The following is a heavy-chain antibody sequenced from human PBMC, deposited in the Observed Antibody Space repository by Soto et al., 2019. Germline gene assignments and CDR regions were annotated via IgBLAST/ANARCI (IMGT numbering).Heavy chain of an antibody. D-gene: IGHD6-6*01. V-gene: IGHV4-59*11. Sequence: QVQLQESGPGLVKPSETLSLTCTVSGGSISSLYWSWLRQPPGKGLEGIGYIYYRGTTNYNPSLQSRVLISAGTAKSQFPLKLRAVTAADTAVYYCARFMGVSTRPSDYFDSWGQGTLVTVSS. J-gene: IGHJ4*02. CDR2: IYYRGTT. CDR1: GGSISSLY. CDR3: ARFMGVSTRPSDYFDS.